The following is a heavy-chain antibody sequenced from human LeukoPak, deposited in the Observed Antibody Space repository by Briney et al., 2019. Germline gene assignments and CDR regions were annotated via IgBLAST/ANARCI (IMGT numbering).Heavy chain of an antibody. CDR1: GFTFSTCG. D-gene: IGHD3-10*01. CDR2: ISGNDDGT. Sequence: GGSLRLSCTASGFTFSTCGMTWVRQAPGKGLEWVSSISGNDDGTYYADSVKGRFTISRDNSKNTLYLQMNSLRAEDTAIYYCAKRGPIYSASPGNYFDFWGQGTLVTVSS. J-gene: IGHJ4*02. CDR3: AKRGPIYSASPGNYFDF. V-gene: IGHV3-23*01.